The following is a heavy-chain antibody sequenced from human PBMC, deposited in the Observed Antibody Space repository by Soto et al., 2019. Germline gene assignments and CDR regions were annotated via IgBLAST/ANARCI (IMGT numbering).Heavy chain of an antibody. CDR1: GFTFSNNW. J-gene: IGHJ4*02. CDR3: ARGILGAGTANDH. V-gene: IGHV3-74*03. CDR2: IIGDGLYT. Sequence: EVQLVESGGGLVQPGGSLILSCAASGFTFSNNWMVWVRQAPRKGLVWVSRIIGDGLYTTYADSVKGRFTSSRDNAKNTVYVQMISLRCEDTAVYYCARGILGAGTANDHWGQGPLVTVS. D-gene: IGHD3-10*01.